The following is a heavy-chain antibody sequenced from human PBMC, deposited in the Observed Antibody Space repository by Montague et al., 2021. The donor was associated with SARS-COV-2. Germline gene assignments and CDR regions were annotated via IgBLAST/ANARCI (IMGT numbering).Heavy chain of an antibody. Sequence: SETLSLTCTVSGDSISTSYWAWIRQPPGKGLEWIGYVYYSGRSSYNSSLKSRVTISVDTSKNQISLNLRSVTAADTAVYFCVRADRRGPDTPYLYYYKGMALWGQGTTVTVSS. CDR2: VYYSGRS. J-gene: IGHJ6*02. V-gene: IGHV4-59*01. CDR3: VRADRRGPDTPYLYYYKGMAL. D-gene: IGHD6-25*01. CDR1: GDSISTSY.